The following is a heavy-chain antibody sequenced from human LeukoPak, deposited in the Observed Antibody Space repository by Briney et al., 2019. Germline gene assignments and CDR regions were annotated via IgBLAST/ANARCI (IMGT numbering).Heavy chain of an antibody. V-gene: IGHV3-7*03. CDR3: ARGSGSHY. CDR1: GFTFNNYW. CDR2: IKQDGSEK. Sequence: GGSLRLSCAASGFTFNNYWMTWVRQAPGKGLEWVANIKQDGSEKYYVDSVKGRFTISRDNAENSLYLQMNSLRAEDTAVYYCARGSGSHYWGQGTLVTVSS. J-gene: IGHJ4*02.